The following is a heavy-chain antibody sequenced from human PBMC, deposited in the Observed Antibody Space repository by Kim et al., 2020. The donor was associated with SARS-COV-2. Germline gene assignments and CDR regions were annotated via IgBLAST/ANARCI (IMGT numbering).Heavy chain of an antibody. CDR3: AREGSGSYNWLDP. J-gene: IGHJ5*02. V-gene: IGHV1-3*01. D-gene: IGHD3-10*01. Sequence: YSQNCQGRLTITRDTSASASDMELTSLTSEDTALYYCAREGSGSYNWLDPWGQGTLVTVSS.